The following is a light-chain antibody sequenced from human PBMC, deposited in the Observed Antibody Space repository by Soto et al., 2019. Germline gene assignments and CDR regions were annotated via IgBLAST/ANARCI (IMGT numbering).Light chain of an antibody. CDR1: QSVLYSSNNKHY. CDR2: WSS. V-gene: IGKV4-1*01. Sequence: DIVMTQSPDSLAVSLGERATINCKSSQSVLYSSNNKHYLALYQQKPGQPPKLLIYWSSTRESGVPDRFSGSGSGTDFNLTISSLQAEDVAVYYCQQDYSTPFTFGGGTKVEIK. CDR3: QQDYSTPFT. J-gene: IGKJ4*01.